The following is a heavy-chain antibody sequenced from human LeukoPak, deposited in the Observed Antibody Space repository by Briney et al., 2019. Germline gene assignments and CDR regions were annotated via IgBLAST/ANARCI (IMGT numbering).Heavy chain of an antibody. CDR2: ISWNSGSI. CDR1: GFTFDDYA. J-gene: IGHJ3*02. Sequence: GRSLRLSCAASGFTFDDYAMHWVRQAPGKGLEWVSGISWNSGSIGYADSVKGRYTISRDNAKNSLYLQMNSLRAEDMALYYCAKDIGSSWLYDAFDIWGQGTMVTVSS. V-gene: IGHV3-9*03. D-gene: IGHD6-13*01. CDR3: AKDIGSSWLYDAFDI.